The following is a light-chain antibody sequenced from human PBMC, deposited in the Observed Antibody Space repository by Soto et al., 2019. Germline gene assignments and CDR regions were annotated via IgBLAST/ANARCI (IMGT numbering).Light chain of an antibody. J-gene: IGKJ2*01. CDR2: DAS. CDR3: HQYGSSHT. V-gene: IGKV3-20*01. CDR1: QSVKNNY. Sequence: EIVLTQSPGTLSLSPGERATLSCRASQSVKNNYLAWYQQKPGQAPRLLIYDASSRATGIPDRFSGSGSGPDFTLTISTLEPEDFAVYYCHQYGSSHTFGQGTKLEI.